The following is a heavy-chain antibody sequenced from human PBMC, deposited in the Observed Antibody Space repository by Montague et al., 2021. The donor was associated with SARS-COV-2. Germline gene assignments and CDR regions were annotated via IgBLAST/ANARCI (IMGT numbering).Heavy chain of an antibody. CDR3: ARGGTRDIVLVPSALDY. CDR2: LYYSGVT. D-gene: IGHD2-2*01. V-gene: IGHV4-59*08. CDR1: GGSINAYY. Sequence: SQSLSLIYTVAGGSINAYYWTWIRQPPGKGLDWIGFLYYSGVTNYNPSLKSRVTMSLDTSKNQFSLRLSSVTAADTAVYYCARGGTRDIVLVPSALDYWGRGIPVTVSS. J-gene: IGHJ4*02.